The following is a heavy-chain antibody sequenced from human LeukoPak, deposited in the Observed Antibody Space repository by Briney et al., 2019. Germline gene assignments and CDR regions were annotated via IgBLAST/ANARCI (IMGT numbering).Heavy chain of an antibody. J-gene: IGHJ3*02. Sequence: ASETLSLTCSVSGGSISSFYWSWIRQPAGKGLEWIGRIYTPGRTSYSPSLKSRVSMSEDTSKNQFSLELRPVTAADTAVYYCARTPCSGGSCSGGDAFDIWGQGALVTVSS. CDR3: ARTPCSGGSCSGGDAFDI. CDR1: GGSISSFY. CDR2: IYTPGRT. D-gene: IGHD2-15*01. V-gene: IGHV4-4*07.